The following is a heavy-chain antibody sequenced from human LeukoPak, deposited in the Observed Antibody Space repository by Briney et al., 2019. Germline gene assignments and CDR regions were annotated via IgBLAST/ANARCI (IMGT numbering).Heavy chain of an antibody. CDR2: ISGSGGST. D-gene: IGHD3-10*01. CDR3: AKDEVLLWFGEPHFDY. V-gene: IGHV3-23*01. Sequence: GGSLRLSCAASGFTFSSYAMSWVRQAPGKGLEWVSAISGSGGSTYYADSVKGRFTISRDNSKNTLYLQMNSPRAEDTAVYYCAKDEVLLWFGEPHFDYWGQGTLVTVSS. J-gene: IGHJ4*02. CDR1: GFTFSSYA.